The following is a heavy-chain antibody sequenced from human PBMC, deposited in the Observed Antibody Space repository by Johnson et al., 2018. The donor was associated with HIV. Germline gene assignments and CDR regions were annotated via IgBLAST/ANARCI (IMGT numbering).Heavy chain of an antibody. CDR1: GFTLSSYD. CDR2: IGTTGDT. V-gene: IGHV3-13*01. D-gene: IGHD2-15*01. CDR3: ARGAALPAAFDI. J-gene: IGHJ3*02. Sequence: VQLVESGGVLVQPGGSLRLSCAASGFTLSSYDMHWVRQVTGKGLEWVSSIGTTGDTYYPGSVKGRFTISRENAKNSLYLQMNSLGAEDTAVYSCARGAALPAAFDIWGQGTMVTVSS.